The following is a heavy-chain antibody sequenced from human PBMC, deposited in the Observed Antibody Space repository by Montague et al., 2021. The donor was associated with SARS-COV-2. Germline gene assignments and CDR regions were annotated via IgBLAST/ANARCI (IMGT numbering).Heavy chain of an antibody. D-gene: IGHD5-24*01. J-gene: IGHJ4*02. CDR2: VSPDGSDT. CDR3: ARGGRDDYHYPFDS. Sequence: SLRLSCAASGFTFSSYWMHWVRQVPGRRLVWVSRVSPDGSDTTYTDSVEGRFIISRDNVKDTLYLAMSSLGAEDTAVYFCARGGRDDYHYPFDSWGRGTLVTVSS. CDR1: GFTFSSYW. V-gene: IGHV3-74*01.